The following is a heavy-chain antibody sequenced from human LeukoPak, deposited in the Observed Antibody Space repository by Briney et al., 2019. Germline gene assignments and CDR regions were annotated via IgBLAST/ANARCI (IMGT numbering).Heavy chain of an antibody. CDR2: ISYDGSNK. CDR1: GFTVSSNY. CDR3: ARDGGGSYADYYYYYYMDV. Sequence: GSLRLSCAASGFTVSSNYMSWVRQAPGKGLEWVAVISYDGSNKYYADSVKGRFTISRDNSKNTLYLQMNSLRAEDTAVYYCARDGGGSYADYYYYYYMDVWGKGTTVTVSS. J-gene: IGHJ6*03. D-gene: IGHD1-26*01. V-gene: IGHV3-30-3*01.